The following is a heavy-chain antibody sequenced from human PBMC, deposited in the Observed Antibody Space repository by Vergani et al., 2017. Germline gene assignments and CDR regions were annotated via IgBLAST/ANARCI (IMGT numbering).Heavy chain of an antibody. D-gene: IGHD1-26*01. CDR3: ARSRVGRSGSYVQIDY. CDR1: GGTFSSYA. V-gene: IGHV1-69*01. CDR2: IIPIFGTA. Sequence: QVQLVQSGAEVKKPGSSVKVSCKASGGTFSSYAISWVRQAPGQGLEWMGGIIPIFGTANYAQKFQGRVTITADESTSTAYMELSSLRSEDTAVYFCARSRVGRSGSYVQIDYWGQGTLVTVSS. J-gene: IGHJ4*02.